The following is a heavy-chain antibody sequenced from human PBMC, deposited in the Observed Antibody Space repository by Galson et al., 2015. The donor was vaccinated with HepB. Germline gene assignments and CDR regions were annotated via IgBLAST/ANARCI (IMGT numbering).Heavy chain of an antibody. D-gene: IGHD2-15*01. V-gene: IGHV1-24*01. CDR1: GYILTEVS. J-gene: IGHJ4*02. Sequence: SVKVSCKVSGYILTEVSIHWVRQAPGKGLEWMAGFDPEQAETIYAQKFQGRVSMTEDTSTDTAYVELSSLRSEDTAVYYCATGSGYCSGDNCFGYWGQGTLVTVSS. CDR2: FDPEQAET. CDR3: ATGSGYCSGDNCFGY.